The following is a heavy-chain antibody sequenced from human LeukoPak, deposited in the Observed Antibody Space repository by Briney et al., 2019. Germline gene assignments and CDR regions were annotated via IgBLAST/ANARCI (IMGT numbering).Heavy chain of an antibody. J-gene: IGHJ6*02. CDR2: LIPLFDIA. D-gene: IGHD5-24*01. CDR3: AIDGGMATINGGQGYYYGMDV. V-gene: IGHV1-69*04. Sequence: ASVKLFCKASGGTFSSYAISWVRQAPGQGLEWMGRLIPLFDIANYAQKFQGRVTITADKSTSTAYMELSSLRSEDTAVYYCAIDGGMATINGGQGYYYGMDVWGQGTTVTVSS. CDR1: GGTFSSYA.